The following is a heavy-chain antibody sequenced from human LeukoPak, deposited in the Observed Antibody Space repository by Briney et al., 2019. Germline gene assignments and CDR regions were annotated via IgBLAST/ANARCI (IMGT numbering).Heavy chain of an antibody. J-gene: IGHJ4*02. V-gene: IGHV3-33*01. Sequence: GGSLRLSCAASGFPFSAYAMHWVRQAPGKGLEWVAVLLEERRNNYANSVKGRFTISRDISKDTLYLQMDSLRAEDTAVYYCARGPTSGYNYGYDYWGQGTLVTASS. D-gene: IGHD5-18*01. CDR3: ARGPTSGYNYGYDY. CDR1: GFPFSAYA. CDR2: LLEERRN.